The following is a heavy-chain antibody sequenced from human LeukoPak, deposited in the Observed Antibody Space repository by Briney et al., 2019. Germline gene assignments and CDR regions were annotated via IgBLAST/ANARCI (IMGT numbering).Heavy chain of an antibody. D-gene: IGHD1-1*01. CDR2: IGGTGGYT. Sequence: GGSLRLSCAASGFPFSSYAMSWVRQAPGKGLEWVSAIGGTGGYTYYADSVKGRFTISRDNSKNTLYLQMNSLRAEDTAVYYCARDWKGFDIWGQGTMVTVSS. V-gene: IGHV3-23*01. CDR3: ARDWKGFDI. J-gene: IGHJ3*02. CDR1: GFPFSSYA.